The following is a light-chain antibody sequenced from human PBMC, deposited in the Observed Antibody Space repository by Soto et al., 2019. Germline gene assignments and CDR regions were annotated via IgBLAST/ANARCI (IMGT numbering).Light chain of an antibody. Sequence: QSVLTQPPSVSAAPGQKVTISCFGSSSNIGNNYVSWYQQLPGTAPKLLNYDNNKRPSGIPDRFSGSKSGTSATLGITGLQTGDEADYYCGTWDSSLSANWVFGRGTKLTVL. CDR2: DNN. J-gene: IGLJ3*02. CDR1: SSNIGNNY. V-gene: IGLV1-51*01. CDR3: GTWDSSLSANWV.